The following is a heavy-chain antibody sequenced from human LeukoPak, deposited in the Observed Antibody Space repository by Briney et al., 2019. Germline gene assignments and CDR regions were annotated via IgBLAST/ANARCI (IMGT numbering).Heavy chain of an antibody. CDR1: GVSISSYY. CDR2: IYYSGST. V-gene: IGHV4-59*08. CDR3: ARHLTNAFDI. Sequence: SETLSLTCTASGVSISSYYWSWVRQPPGKGLEWIGDIYYSGSTNYNPSPKSRGTILVSTYNNKFSLQLRSGPTADTAVYYCARHLTNAFDIWGQGKMVTVSS. J-gene: IGHJ3*02.